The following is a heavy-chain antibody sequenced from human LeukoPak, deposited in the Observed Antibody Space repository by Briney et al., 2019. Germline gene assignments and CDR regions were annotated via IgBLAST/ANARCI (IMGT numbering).Heavy chain of an antibody. Sequence: ASVKVSCKASGYTFTGYYMHWVRQAPGQGGEWMGWINPNSGGTNYAQKFQGRVTMTRDTSISTAYIELSRLRSDDTAVYYCARDLERYSYGLTPDYWGEGTLVTVPS. CDR1: GYTFTGYY. CDR3: ARDLERYSYGLTPDY. V-gene: IGHV1-2*02. D-gene: IGHD5-18*01. CDR2: INPNSGGT. J-gene: IGHJ4*02.